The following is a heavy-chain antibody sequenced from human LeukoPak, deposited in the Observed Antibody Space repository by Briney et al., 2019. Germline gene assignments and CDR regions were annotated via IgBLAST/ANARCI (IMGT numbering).Heavy chain of an antibody. V-gene: IGHV1-2*02. CDR1: GYTFTDFY. Sequence: ASVKVSCKASGYTFTDFYMHWVRQAPGQGLECMGWINPNSGDTIYVQKFQGRVTMTRDTSISTAYMEINRLTSDDTGGYYCARGPPRGRRGRFFPRGREGPVVSVPWG. D-gene: IGHD3-10*01. CDR2: INPNSGDT. CDR3: ARGPPRGRRGRFFPRGREGPVVSVP. J-gene: IGHJ5*02.